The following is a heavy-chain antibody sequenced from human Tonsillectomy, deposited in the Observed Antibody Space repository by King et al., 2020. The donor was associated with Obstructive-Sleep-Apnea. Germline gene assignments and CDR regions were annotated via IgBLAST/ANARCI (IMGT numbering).Heavy chain of an antibody. D-gene: IGHD3-3*01. J-gene: IGHJ6*02. V-gene: IGHV1-24*01. CDR2: FDPEDGET. CDR3: VGGVPASRVLRFLEWPRYGMDV. Sequence: QLVQSGAEVKKPGASVKVSCKVSGYTLTELPTHWVRQAPGKGLEWMGGFDPEDGETIYAQKFQGRVTMTEDTSTDTAYMELRSLRSEDTAVYYCVGGVPASRVLRFLEWPRYGMDVWGQGTTVTVSS. CDR1: GYTLTELP.